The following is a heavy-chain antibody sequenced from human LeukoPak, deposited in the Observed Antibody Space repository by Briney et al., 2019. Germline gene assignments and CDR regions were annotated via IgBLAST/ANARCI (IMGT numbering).Heavy chain of an antibody. Sequence: PGGSLRLSCAASGFTFSSYAMHWVRQAPGKGLEWVAVISYDGSNKYYADSVKGRFTISRDNAKNSLYLQMNSLRAEDTAVYYCARVGEWVYDSPAHTDYWGQGTLVTVSS. CDR3: ARVGEWVYDSPAHTDY. CDR2: ISYDGSNK. V-gene: IGHV3-30-3*01. J-gene: IGHJ4*02. CDR1: GFTFSSYA. D-gene: IGHD5/OR15-5a*01.